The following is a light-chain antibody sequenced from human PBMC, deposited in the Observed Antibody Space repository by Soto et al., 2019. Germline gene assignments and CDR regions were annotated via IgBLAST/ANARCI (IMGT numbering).Light chain of an antibody. CDR1: QGISSN. J-gene: IGKJ2*01. CDR3: QQYFTYPYT. CDR2: AAD. V-gene: IGKV1-8*01. Sequence: AIRMTQSPSSFSASTGDRVTITCRASQGISSNLAWYQQKPGKAPNLLIYAADTLQRGAPSRFSGSGSGTDFTLTISRLQSEDFATYCCQQYFTYPYTFGQGTKLEI.